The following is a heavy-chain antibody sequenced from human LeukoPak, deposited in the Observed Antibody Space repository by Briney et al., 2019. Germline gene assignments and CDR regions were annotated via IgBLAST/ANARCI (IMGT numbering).Heavy chain of an antibody. CDR1: GGSISSSSHY. V-gene: IGHV4-39*07. CDR2: MYYRGST. CDR3: ARGRYCTNGVCYRAWYYYYYMDV. J-gene: IGHJ6*03. D-gene: IGHD2-8*01. Sequence: PSETLSLTCTVSGGSISSSSHYWGWIRQPPGKGLEWIGSMYYRGSTYHNPSLKSRVTISVDTSKNQFSLKLSSVTAADTAVYYCARGRYCTNGVCYRAWYYYYYMDVWGKGTTVTVSS.